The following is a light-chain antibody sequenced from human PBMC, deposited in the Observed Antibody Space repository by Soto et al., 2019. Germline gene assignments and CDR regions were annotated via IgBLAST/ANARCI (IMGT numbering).Light chain of an antibody. J-gene: IGLJ1*01. CDR3: QSYDSSLSGPHYV. V-gene: IGLV2-14*01. Sequence: QSALTQPASVSGSPGQSIAISCTGTSSDVGGYNYVSWYQQYPGKAPKLMIYEVTHRPSGVSNRFSGSKSGNTASLTISGLQAEDEANYYCQSYDSSLSGPHYVFGTGTKVTVL. CDR1: SSDVGGYNY. CDR2: EVT.